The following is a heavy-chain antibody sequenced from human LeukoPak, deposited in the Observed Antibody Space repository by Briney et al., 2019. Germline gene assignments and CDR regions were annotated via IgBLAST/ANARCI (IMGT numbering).Heavy chain of an antibody. J-gene: IGHJ4*02. D-gene: IGHD3-10*01. CDR1: GFTFSSYG. Sequence: GGSLRLSCAASGFTFSSYGMHWVRQAPGKGLEWVAFIRYDGSNKYYADSVKGRFTISRDNSKNTLYLQMNSLRAEDTALYYCAEDFRYGSGSFCDSWGQGTLVTVSS. CDR3: AEDFRYGSGSFCDS. V-gene: IGHV3-30*02. CDR2: IRYDGSNK.